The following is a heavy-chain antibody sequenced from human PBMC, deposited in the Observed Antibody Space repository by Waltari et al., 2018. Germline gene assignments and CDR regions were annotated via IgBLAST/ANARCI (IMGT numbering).Heavy chain of an antibody. CDR3: AKGHYGGFARFDY. CDR1: GFTFSSYG. V-gene: IGHV3-30*18. CDR2: ISYDGSNK. Sequence: QVQLVESGGGVVQPGRSLRLSCAASGFTFSSYGMHWVRQAPGKGLEWVAVISYDGSNKYYADSVKGRFTISRDNSKNTLYLQMNSLRAEDTAVYYCAKGHYGGFARFDYWGQGTLVIVSS. J-gene: IGHJ4*02. D-gene: IGHD3-10*01.